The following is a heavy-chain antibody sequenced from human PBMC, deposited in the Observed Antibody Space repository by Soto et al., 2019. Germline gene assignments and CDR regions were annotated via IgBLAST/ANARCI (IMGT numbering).Heavy chain of an antibody. CDR2: INHSGST. V-gene: IGHV4-34*01. J-gene: IGHJ6*03. Sequence: SETLSLTCAVYGGSFSGYYWSWIRQPPGKGLEWIGEINHSGSTNYNPSLKSRVTISVDTSKNQFSLKLSSVTAADTAVYYCARRGDYYYYYMDVWGKGTTVTVSS. D-gene: IGHD3-3*01. CDR3: ARRGDYYYYYMDV. CDR1: GGSFSGYY.